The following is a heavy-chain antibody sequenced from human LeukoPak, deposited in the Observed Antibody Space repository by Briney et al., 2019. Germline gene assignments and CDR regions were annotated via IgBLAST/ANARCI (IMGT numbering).Heavy chain of an antibody. D-gene: IGHD5-12*01. CDR3: ARGRATIGYYHGMDV. J-gene: IGHJ6*02. V-gene: IGHV1-18*01. Sequence: GASVKVSCKASGYTFTSNGISWVRQAPGQGLEWMGWISAYNGNTNYAQKLQGRVTMTTDTSTSTAYMELRSLRSDDTAVYYCARGRATIGYYHGMDVWGQGTTVTVSS. CDR2: ISAYNGNT. CDR1: GYTFTSNG.